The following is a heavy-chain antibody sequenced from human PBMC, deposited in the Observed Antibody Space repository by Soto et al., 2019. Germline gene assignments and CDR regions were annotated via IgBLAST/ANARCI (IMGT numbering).Heavy chain of an antibody. CDR3: ARDTTAMEFDY. V-gene: IGHV3-48*03. D-gene: IGHD5-18*01. CDR2: ISSSGSTI. J-gene: IGHJ4*02. Sequence: GSLRLSCAASGFTFSSYEMNWVRQAPGKGLEWVSYISSSGSTIYYADSVKGRFTISRDNAKNSLYLQMNSLRAEDTAAYYCARDTTAMEFDYWGQGTLVTVSS. CDR1: GFTFSSYE.